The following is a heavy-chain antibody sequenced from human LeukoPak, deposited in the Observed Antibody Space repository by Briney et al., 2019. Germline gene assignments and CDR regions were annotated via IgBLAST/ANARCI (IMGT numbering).Heavy chain of an antibody. Sequence: PGGSLRLSCSASGFSFSDYDMNWVRQAPGKGLEWVSAISGRSSHVYYGESVKGRFTISRDNAKSSLYLQLDSLGVEDTAVYYCGRAFPPLRTSSAGDLWGQGTLVTVSS. CDR3: GRAFPPLRTSSAGDL. V-gene: IGHV3-21*01. J-gene: IGHJ1*01. CDR2: ISGRSSHV. D-gene: IGHD3-16*01. CDR1: GFSFSDYD.